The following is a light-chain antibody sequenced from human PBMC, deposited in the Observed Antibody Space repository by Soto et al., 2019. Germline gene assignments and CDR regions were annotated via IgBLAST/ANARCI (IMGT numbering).Light chain of an antibody. Sequence: QSVLTQPPSVSVAPGQRVTISCTGSSSNIVAGYDVHWYQQLPGTAPKLLIYDNSNRPSGVPDRFSGSKSGTSASLAITGLQAEDESDYYCQSYDSSLSGSDVFGTGTKLTVL. CDR2: DNS. J-gene: IGLJ1*01. CDR1: SSNIVAGYD. V-gene: IGLV1-40*01. CDR3: QSYDSSLSGSDV.